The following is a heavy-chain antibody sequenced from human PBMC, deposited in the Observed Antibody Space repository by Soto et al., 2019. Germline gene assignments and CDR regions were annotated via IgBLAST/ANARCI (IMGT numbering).Heavy chain of an antibody. CDR3: ARDFESSGYYFYFQH. D-gene: IGHD3-22*01. V-gene: IGHV1-69*13. CDR1: GGTFSSYA. Sequence: ASVKVSCKASGGTFSSYAISWVRQAPGQGLEWMGGIIPIFGIANYAQKFQGRVTITADESTSTAYMELSSLRSEDTAAYYCARDFESSGYYFYFQHWGQGTLVTVSS. CDR2: IIPIFGIA. J-gene: IGHJ1*01.